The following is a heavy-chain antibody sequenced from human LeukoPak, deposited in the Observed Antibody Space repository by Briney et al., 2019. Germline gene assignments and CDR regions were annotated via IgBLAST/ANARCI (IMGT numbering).Heavy chain of an antibody. Sequence: GESLKISCKGSGYSFTSYWIGWVRQMPGKGLEWMGIIYPGDSDTRYSPSFQGQVTISADKSISTAYLQWSSLKASDTAMYYCARRAGDPGYSCGWFNFDYWGQGTLVTVSS. CDR1: GYSFTSYW. V-gene: IGHV5-51*01. CDR3: ARRAGDPGYSCGWFNFDY. D-gene: IGHD6-19*01. CDR2: IYPGDSDT. J-gene: IGHJ4*02.